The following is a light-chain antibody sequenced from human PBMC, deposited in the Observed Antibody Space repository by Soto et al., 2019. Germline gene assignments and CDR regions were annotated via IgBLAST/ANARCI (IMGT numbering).Light chain of an antibody. J-gene: IGKJ2*01. CDR1: QSIGSW. Sequence: DIQMTQSPSTLSASVGDRVTITCRASQSIGSWLAWYQQKPGKAPKLLIYKASSLESGVPSRFSSSGSRTAFTLTVRRLQPDDFATYYCQQYHTCWYTFGQGTKLEIK. V-gene: IGKV1-5*03. CDR3: QQYHTCWYT. CDR2: KAS.